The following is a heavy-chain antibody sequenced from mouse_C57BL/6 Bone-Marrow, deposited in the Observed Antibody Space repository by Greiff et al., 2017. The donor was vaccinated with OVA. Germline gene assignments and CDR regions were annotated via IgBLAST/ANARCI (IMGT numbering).Heavy chain of an antibody. Sequence: QVQLQQSGPELVKPGASVKISCKASGYAFSSSWMNWVKQRPGKGLEWIGRIYPGDGDTNYNGTFKGKATLTADKSSSTADMQLSSLTSEDSAVYLRTRSQTAQVDYWGQGTTVTGSS. J-gene: IGHJ2*01. D-gene: IGHD3-2*02. CDR1: GYAFSSSW. CDR2: IYPGDGDT. V-gene: IGHV1-82*01. CDR3: TRSQTAQVDY.